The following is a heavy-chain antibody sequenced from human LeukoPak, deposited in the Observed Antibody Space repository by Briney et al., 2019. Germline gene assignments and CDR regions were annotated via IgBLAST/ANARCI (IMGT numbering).Heavy chain of an antibody. Sequence: SGTLSLTCAVSGGSISSSNWWSWVRQPPGKGLEWIGEIYHSGSTNYNPSLKSRVTISVDKSKNQFSLKLSSVTAADTAVYYFARDRSDSSGYYFDYWGQGTLVTVSS. J-gene: IGHJ4*02. V-gene: IGHV4-4*02. CDR1: GGSISSSNW. CDR2: IYHSGST. CDR3: ARDRSDSSGYYFDY. D-gene: IGHD3-22*01.